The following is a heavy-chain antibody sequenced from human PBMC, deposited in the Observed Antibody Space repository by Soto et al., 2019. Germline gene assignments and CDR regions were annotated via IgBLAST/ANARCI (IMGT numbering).Heavy chain of an antibody. V-gene: IGHV1-69*13. CDR3: ARGGYCSSTSCRYGMDV. CDR1: GGTFSSYA. Sequence: SVKVSCKASGGTFSSYAISWVRQAPGQGLEWMGGIIPIFGTANYAQKFQGRVTITVDESTSTAYMELSSLRSEDTAVYYCARGGYCSSTSCRYGMDVWGQGTTVTVSS. D-gene: IGHD2-2*01. J-gene: IGHJ6*02. CDR2: IIPIFGTA.